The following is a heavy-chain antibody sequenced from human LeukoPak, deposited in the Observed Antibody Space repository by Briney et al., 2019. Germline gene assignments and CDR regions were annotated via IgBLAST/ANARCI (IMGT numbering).Heavy chain of an antibody. CDR3: ARDGVGRVPEMSAPDY. CDR2: ISSSSSYI. J-gene: IGHJ4*02. CDR1: GFTFSDYY. V-gene: IGHV3-11*06. Sequence: GGSLRLSCAASGFTFSDYYMSWIRQAPGKGLEWVSSISSSSSYIYYADSVKGRFTISRDNAKNSLFLQMNSLRAEDTAVYYCARDGVGRVPEMSAPDYWGQGTLVTVSS. D-gene: IGHD3-16*01.